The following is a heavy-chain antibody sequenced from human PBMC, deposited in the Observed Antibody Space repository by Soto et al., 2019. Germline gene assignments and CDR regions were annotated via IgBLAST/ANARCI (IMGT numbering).Heavy chain of an antibody. D-gene: IGHD1-7*01. J-gene: IGHJ6*02. V-gene: IGHV1-69*01. CDR2: ITPIFGTA. CDR3: AREYNWNSIYYGMDV. CDR1: GGTFSIYA. Sequence: QVQLVQSGAEVKKPGSSVKVSCKASGGTFSIYAISWVRQAPGQGPEWMGGITPIFGTANYAQKFQGRVTITADESTNTAYMELSSPRSEDTAVYYCAREYNWNSIYYGMDVWGQGTTVTVSS.